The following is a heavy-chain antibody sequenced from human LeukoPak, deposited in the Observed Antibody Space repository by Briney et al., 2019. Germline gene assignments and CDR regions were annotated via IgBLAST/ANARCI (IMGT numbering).Heavy chain of an antibody. Sequence: GASVKVSCKASGYTFTGYYMHWVRQAPGQGLEWMGWINPNSGGTSYAQKFQGRVTMTRDTSISTAYMELSRLRSDDTAVYYCARVQQLVREYYFDYWGQGTLVTVSS. J-gene: IGHJ4*02. CDR1: GYTFTGYY. V-gene: IGHV1-2*02. D-gene: IGHD6-13*01. CDR3: ARVQQLVREYYFDY. CDR2: INPNSGGT.